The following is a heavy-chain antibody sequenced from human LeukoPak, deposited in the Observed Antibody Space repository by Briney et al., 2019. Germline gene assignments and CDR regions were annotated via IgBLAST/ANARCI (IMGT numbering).Heavy chain of an antibody. V-gene: IGHV3-9*01. CDR3: VKVTAHYDILTGNYKGNYFDS. Sequence: PGRSLRLSCAASGFTFDDYAMHWVRQAPGKGLEWVSGISWNSGSIGYADSVKGRFTISRDNAKNSLYLQMNSLRVEDTAFYYCVKVTAHYDILTGNYKGNYFDSWGQGILVTVSS. CDR2: ISWNSGSI. D-gene: IGHD3-9*01. J-gene: IGHJ4*02. CDR1: GFTFDDYA.